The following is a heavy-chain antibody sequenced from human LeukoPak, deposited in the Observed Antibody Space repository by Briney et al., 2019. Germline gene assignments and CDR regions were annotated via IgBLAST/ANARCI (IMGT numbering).Heavy chain of an antibody. Sequence: PGGSLRLSCVPSGITFSNSALSWVRQAPGKGLEWVSAISGSGGSTYYADSVKGRFTISRDNSKNTLYLQMNSLRAEDTAVYYCAKDHKLGGFDYWGQGTLVTVSS. CDR2: ISGSGGST. V-gene: IGHV3-23*01. J-gene: IGHJ4*02. CDR1: GITFSNSA. CDR3: AKDHKLGGFDY. D-gene: IGHD7-27*01.